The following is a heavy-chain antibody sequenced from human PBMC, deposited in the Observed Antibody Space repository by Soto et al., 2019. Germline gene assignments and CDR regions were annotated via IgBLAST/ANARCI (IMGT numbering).Heavy chain of an antibody. Sequence: GGSLRLSCSASGFTFSSYAMHWVRQAPGKGLEYVSAISSNGGSTYYADSVKGRFTISRDNSKNTLYLQMSSLRAEDTAVYYCVNEYSYGRNYYYYGMDVWGQGTTVTVSS. V-gene: IGHV3-64D*08. CDR1: GFTFSSYA. J-gene: IGHJ6*02. CDR3: VNEYSYGRNYYYYGMDV. D-gene: IGHD5-18*01. CDR2: ISSNGGST.